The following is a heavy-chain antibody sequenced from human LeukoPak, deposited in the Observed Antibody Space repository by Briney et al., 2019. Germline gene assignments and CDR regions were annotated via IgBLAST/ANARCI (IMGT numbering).Heavy chain of an antibody. CDR2: INPNSGGT. J-gene: IGHJ3*02. D-gene: IGHD3-22*01. V-gene: IGHV1-2*02. CDR3: ARDNYYDSSGYYFWAFDI. Sequence: ASVKVSCKASGYTFTGYYMHWVRQAPGQGLEWMGWINPNSGGTNYAQKFQGRVTMTRDTSISTAYMELSRLRSDDTAVYYCARDNYYDSSGYYFWAFDIWGRGTMVTVSS. CDR1: GYTFTGYY.